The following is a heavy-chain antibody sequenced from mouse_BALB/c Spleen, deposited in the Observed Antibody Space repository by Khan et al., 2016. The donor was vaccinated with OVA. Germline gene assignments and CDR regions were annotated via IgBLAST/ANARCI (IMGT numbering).Heavy chain of an antibody. D-gene: IGHD3-2*02. Sequence: QVQLKESGAELVRPGASVKLSCKTSGYIFTSYWIHWVKQRSGQGLEWIARIYSGTDNTYYNEKLKDKATLTADKSSSTAYMQLSSLKSEDTAVYFCERGKALYYFNYWGQGTTLTVSS. CDR2: IYSGTDNT. CDR1: GYIFTSYW. V-gene: IGHV1-76*01. CDR3: ERGKALYYFNY. J-gene: IGHJ2*01.